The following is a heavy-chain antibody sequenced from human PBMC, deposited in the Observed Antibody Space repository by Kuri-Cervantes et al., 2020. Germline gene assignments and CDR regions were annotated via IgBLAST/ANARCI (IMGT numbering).Heavy chain of an antibody. V-gene: IGHV1-18*01. Sequence: ASVKVSCKASGYTFTSYGISWVRQAPGQGLEWMGWISAYNGNTNYAQKLQGRVTMTTDTSTSTAYVELRSLRSDDTAVYYCARDWYSSSPFDIWGQGTMVTVSS. D-gene: IGHD6-13*01. CDR3: ARDWYSSSPFDI. CDR2: ISAYNGNT. J-gene: IGHJ3*02. CDR1: GYTFTSYG.